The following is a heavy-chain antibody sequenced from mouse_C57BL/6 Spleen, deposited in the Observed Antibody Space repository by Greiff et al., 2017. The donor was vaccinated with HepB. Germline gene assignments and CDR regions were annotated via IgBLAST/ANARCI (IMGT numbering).Heavy chain of an antibody. Sequence: EVKLEESGGGLVKPGGSLKLSCAASGFTFSDYGMHWVRQAPEKGLEWVAYISSGSSTIYYADTVKGRFTISRDNAKNTLFLQMTSLRSEDTAMYYCARGDYGSSRYFDYWGQGTTPTVSS. CDR1: GFTFSDYG. J-gene: IGHJ2*01. CDR3: ARGDYGSSRYFDY. D-gene: IGHD1-1*01. V-gene: IGHV5-17*01. CDR2: ISSGSSTI.